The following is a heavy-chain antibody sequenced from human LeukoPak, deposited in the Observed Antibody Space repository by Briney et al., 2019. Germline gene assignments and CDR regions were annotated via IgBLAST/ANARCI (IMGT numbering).Heavy chain of an antibody. J-gene: IGHJ3*02. Sequence: PGGSLRLSCAASGFTFSSYSMNWVRQAPGKGLEWVSSISSSSYIYYADSVKGRFTISRDNAKNSLYLQMNSLRAEDTAVYYCARGVPPPLTIFGSTVLAHIWGQGTMVTVSS. CDR1: GFTFSSYS. CDR2: ISSSSYI. CDR3: ARGVPPPLTIFGSTVLAHI. V-gene: IGHV3-21*01. D-gene: IGHD3-3*01.